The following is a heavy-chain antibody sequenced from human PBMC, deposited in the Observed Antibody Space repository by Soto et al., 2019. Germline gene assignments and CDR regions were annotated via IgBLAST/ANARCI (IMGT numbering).Heavy chain of an antibody. J-gene: IGHJ6*02. Sequence: EVQLVESGGGLVQPGGSLRLSCVDSRFTFSNYWMSWVRQAPGKGLEWVANIKQDGSEKYYVDSVKGRFTISRDNAKNSLYLQMHSLRAEDTAVYYCARDRGAEYGMDVWGQGTTVTVSS. CDR1: RFTFSNYW. CDR2: IKQDGSEK. V-gene: IGHV3-7*01. D-gene: IGHD3-10*01. CDR3: ARDRGAEYGMDV.